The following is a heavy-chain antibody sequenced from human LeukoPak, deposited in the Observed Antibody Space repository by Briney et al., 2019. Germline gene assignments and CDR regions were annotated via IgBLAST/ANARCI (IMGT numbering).Heavy chain of an antibody. D-gene: IGHD4-17*01. CDR2: ITWDGGST. J-gene: IGHJ3*02. CDR1: GFTFGEYG. CDR3: ARARVTVTRISSFDI. V-gene: IGHV3-43D*03. Sequence: GGSLRRSCVDSGFTFGEYGMHGVRQVPGKGLEWVSHITWDGGSTYYAGSVKGRFTISRDNSKNTLYLQMNSLRADDTAVYYCARARVTVTRISSFDIWGQGTMVTVSS.